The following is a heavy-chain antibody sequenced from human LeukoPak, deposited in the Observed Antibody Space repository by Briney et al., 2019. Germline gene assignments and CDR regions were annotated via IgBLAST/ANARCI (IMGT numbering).Heavy chain of an antibody. D-gene: IGHD5-18*01. Sequence: PSETLSLTCAVYGGSFSGYYWSWIRQPPGKGLEWIGEINRSGSTKYYPSLKSRVTISVDTSKNQFSLKLSSVHAADTAVYYCAGGRRSPVMVYFDYWGQGTLVTVSS. CDR2: INRSGST. CDR3: AGGRRSPVMVYFDY. J-gene: IGHJ4*02. CDR1: GGSFSGYY. V-gene: IGHV4-34*01.